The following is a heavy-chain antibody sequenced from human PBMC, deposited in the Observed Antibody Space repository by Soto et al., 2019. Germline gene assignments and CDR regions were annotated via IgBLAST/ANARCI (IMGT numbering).Heavy chain of an antibody. CDR1: GFPFSSYA. V-gene: IGHV3-23*01. CDR2: ITGSGAGS. Sequence: EVQLLESGGGWLQPGGSLRLSLEASGFPFSSYAMTWVRQAPGKGLEWVSGITGSGAGSYYSDSVKGRFTISRDNSKNTLYLQMNSLRAEDTAVYYCAKAYSNSWPNDWFDPWGQGTLVTVSS. D-gene: IGHD6-13*01. CDR3: AKAYSNSWPNDWFDP. J-gene: IGHJ5*02.